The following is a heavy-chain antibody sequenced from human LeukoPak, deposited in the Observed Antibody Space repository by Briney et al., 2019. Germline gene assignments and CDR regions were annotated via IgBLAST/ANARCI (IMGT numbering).Heavy chain of an antibody. D-gene: IGHD2-15*01. CDR3: ARVVVADTSWFDP. J-gene: IGHJ5*02. CDR1: GYTFTSYG. Sequence: ASVKVSCKTSGYTFTSYGISWVRQAPGQGLEWMGWISSYNGNTHYAQKIQGRVTMTTDTSTSTAYMELRSLRSDDTVVYYCARVVVADTSWFDPWGQGTLVTVSS. V-gene: IGHV1-18*01. CDR2: ISSYNGNT.